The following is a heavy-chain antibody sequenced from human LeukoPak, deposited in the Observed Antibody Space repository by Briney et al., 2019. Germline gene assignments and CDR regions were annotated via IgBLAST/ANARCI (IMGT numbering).Heavy chain of an antibody. Sequence: SETLSLTCTVSGDSVTSGGSYWSWIRQHPGEGLEWIGCIYDSGSTYYNPSLKSRVTMSVDTFQNQFSLKLSSVTAADTAVYYCAKKPDFWGQGTLVTVSS. CDR1: GDSVTSGGSY. V-gene: IGHV4-31*03. CDR3: AKKPDF. J-gene: IGHJ4*02. CDR2: IYDSGST.